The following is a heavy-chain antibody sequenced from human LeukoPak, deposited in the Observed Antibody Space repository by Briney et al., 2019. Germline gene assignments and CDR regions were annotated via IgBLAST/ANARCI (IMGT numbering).Heavy chain of an antibody. V-gene: IGHV3-30*18. D-gene: IGHD3-22*01. CDR3: AKGRGYYYDSSGYYYVGNYFDY. J-gene: IGHJ4*02. CDR2: ISYDGSNK. CDR1: GFTFSSYG. Sequence: PGRSLRLSCAASGFTFSSYGMHWVRRAPGKGLEWVAVISYDGSNKYYADSVKGRFTISRDNSKNTLYLQMNSLRAEDTAVYYCAKGRGYYYDSSGYYYVGNYFDYWGQGTLVTVSS.